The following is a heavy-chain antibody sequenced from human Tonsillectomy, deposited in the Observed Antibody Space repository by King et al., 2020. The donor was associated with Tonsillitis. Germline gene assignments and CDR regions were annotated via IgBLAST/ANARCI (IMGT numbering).Heavy chain of an antibody. J-gene: IGHJ6*02. Sequence: QLVQSGPEVKKPGTSVKVSCKASGFTFTSSAMQWVRQARGQRLEWIGWIVVGSGNTNYAQKFQERVTITRDMSTSTAYMELSSLRSEDTAVYYCAALDTAMVRSHYYGMDVWGQGTTVTVSS. CDR1: GFTFTSSA. V-gene: IGHV1-58*02. D-gene: IGHD5-18*01. CDR3: AALDTAMVRSHYYGMDV. CDR2: IVVGSGNT.